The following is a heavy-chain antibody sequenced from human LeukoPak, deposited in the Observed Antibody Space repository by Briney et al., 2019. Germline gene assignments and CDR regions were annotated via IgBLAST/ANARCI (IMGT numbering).Heavy chain of an antibody. CDR2: VYYSGST. V-gene: IGHV4-59*11. CDR3: ARGYNWFDS. J-gene: IGHJ5*01. CDR1: GGSISSHY. Sequence: SETLPLTCTVSGGSISSHYWSWIRQPPGKGLEWIGYVYYSGSTNYNPSLKSRVTISVDMSKNQFSLKLSSVTAADTAMYYCARGYNWFDSWGQGTQVTVSS.